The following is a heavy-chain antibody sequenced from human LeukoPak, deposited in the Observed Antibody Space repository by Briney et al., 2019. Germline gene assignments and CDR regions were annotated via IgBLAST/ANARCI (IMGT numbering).Heavy chain of an antibody. D-gene: IGHD3-10*01. Sequence: PGGSLRLSCAASGFTFSNAWMSWVRQAPGKGLEWVGRIKSKTDGGTTDYAAPVKGRFTISRDDSKNTLYLQMNSLRIEDTAVYYCAKGFYGELLFDYWGQGALVTVSS. CDR2: IKSKTDGGTT. J-gene: IGHJ4*02. CDR3: AKGFYGELLFDY. CDR1: GFTFSNAW. V-gene: IGHV3-15*01.